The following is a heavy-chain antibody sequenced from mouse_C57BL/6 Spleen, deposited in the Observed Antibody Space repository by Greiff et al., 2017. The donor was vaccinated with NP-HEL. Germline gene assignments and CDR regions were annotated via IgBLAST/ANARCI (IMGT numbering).Heavy chain of an antibody. CDR3: ARGNYGSSYAY. Sequence: QVQLQQPGAELVKPGASVKLSCKASGYTFTSYWITWVKQRPGQGLEWIGDIYPGSGSTNYNEKFKSKATLTVDTSSSTAYMQLSSLTSEDSAVYYCARGNYGSSYAYWGQGTLVTVSA. D-gene: IGHD1-1*01. V-gene: IGHV1-55*01. J-gene: IGHJ3*01. CDR2: IYPGSGST. CDR1: GYTFTSYW.